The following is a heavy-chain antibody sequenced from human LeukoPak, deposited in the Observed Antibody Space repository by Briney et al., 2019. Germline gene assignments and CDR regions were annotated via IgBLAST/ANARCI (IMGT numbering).Heavy chain of an antibody. J-gene: IGHJ6*03. V-gene: IGHV4-39*07. CDR1: GGSISSSSYY. CDR3: ARSSDWNYDYYYYMDV. CDR2: IYYSGST. Sequence: PSETLSLTCTVSGGSISSSSYYWGLIRQPPGKGLQWIGSIYYSGSTYYNPSLKSRVTISVDTSKNQFSLKLSSVTAADTAVYYCARSSDWNYDYYYYMDVWGKGTTVTVSS. D-gene: IGHD1-1*01.